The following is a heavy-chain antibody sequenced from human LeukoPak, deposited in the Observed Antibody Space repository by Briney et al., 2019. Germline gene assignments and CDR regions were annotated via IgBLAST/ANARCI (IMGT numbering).Heavy chain of an antibody. Sequence: ASVKVSCKASGGTFSSYAISWVRQAPGQGLEWMGGIIPIFGTANYAQKFQGRVTITTDESTSTAYMELSSLRSEDTAVYYCARAPIAAAGTGPYYFDYWGQGTLVTVSS. D-gene: IGHD6-13*01. CDR2: IIPIFGTA. J-gene: IGHJ4*02. CDR1: GGTFSSYA. CDR3: ARAPIAAAGTGPYYFDY. V-gene: IGHV1-69*05.